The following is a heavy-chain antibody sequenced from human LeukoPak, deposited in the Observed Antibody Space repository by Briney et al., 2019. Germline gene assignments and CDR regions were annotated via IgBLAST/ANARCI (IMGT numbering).Heavy chain of an antibody. CDR1: GFTFSSYA. J-gene: IGHJ5*02. CDR3: AETMVRGVKNNWFDP. CDR2: ISGSGGST. V-gene: IGHV3-23*01. D-gene: IGHD3-10*01. Sequence: GGSLRLSCAASGFTFSSYAMSWVRQAPGKGLEWVSAISGSGGSTYYADSVKGRFTISRDNSKNTLYLQMNSLRAEDTAVYYCAETMVRGVKNNWFDPWGQGTLVTVSS.